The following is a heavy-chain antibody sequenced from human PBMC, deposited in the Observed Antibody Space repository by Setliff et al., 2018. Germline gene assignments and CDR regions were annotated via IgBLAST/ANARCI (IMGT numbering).Heavy chain of an antibody. Sequence: PSETLSLTCAVSGYSISSGYYWGWIRQPPGQGLEWIGSIYQSRKTYSNPSFKSRVTMSLDKSKNQFSLKLASVTAADTALYYCARIGHFDFWRGFGVGAFDLWGHGSVVTVSS. J-gene: IGHJ3*01. CDR3: ARIGHFDFWRGFGVGAFDL. V-gene: IGHV4-38-2*01. CDR2: IYQSRKT. D-gene: IGHD3-3*01. CDR1: GYSISSGYY.